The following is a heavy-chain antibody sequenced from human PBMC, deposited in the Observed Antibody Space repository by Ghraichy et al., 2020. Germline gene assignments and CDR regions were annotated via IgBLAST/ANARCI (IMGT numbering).Heavy chain of an antibody. V-gene: IGHV1-18*01. Sequence: ASVKVSCKASGYTFTSYGISWVRQAPGQGLEWMGWISAYNGNTNYAQKLQGRVTMTTDTSTSTAYMELRSLRSDDTAVYYCARARSGSYPGGGWFDPWGQGTLVTVSS. CDR3: ARARSGSYPGGGWFDP. CDR2: ISAYNGNT. J-gene: IGHJ5*02. D-gene: IGHD1-26*01. CDR1: GYTFTSYG.